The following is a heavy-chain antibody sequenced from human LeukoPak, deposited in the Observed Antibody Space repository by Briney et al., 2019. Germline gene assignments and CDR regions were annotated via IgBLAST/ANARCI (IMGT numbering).Heavy chain of an antibody. Sequence: SETLSLTCTVSGGSISSSSYYWGWIRQPPGKGLEWIGSIYYSGSTYYNPSLKSRVTISVDTSKNQFSLKLSSVTAADTAVYYCASSYCSGGSCYEGPAFDIWGQGTMVTVSS. D-gene: IGHD2-15*01. V-gene: IGHV4-39*07. CDR1: GGSISSSSYY. CDR3: ASSYCSGGSCYEGPAFDI. J-gene: IGHJ3*02. CDR2: IYYSGST.